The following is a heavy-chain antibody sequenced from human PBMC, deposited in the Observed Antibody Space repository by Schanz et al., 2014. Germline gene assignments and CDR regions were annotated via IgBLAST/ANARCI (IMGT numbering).Heavy chain of an antibody. Sequence: QVQLVQSGGEVKKPGASATVSCKASGYTFNNHGISWVRQAPGQGLEWMGWISVYHGHTNYAEKVHGRVTMTTDTIPSPAYKELRSLISDDTAVYYCVRDAGWAFGDYHDMDVWGQGTSVTVSS. D-gene: IGHD3-10*01. CDR2: ISVYHGHT. J-gene: IGHJ6*02. V-gene: IGHV1-18*01. CDR3: VRDAGWAFGDYHDMDV. CDR1: GYTFNNHG.